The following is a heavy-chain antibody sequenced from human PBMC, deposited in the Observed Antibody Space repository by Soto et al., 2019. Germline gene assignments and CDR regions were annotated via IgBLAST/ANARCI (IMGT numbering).Heavy chain of an antibody. J-gene: IGHJ5*02. CDR1: GYTFTSYY. V-gene: IGHV1-46*01. CDR2: INPTIGVT. CDR3: ARDGSDYFDSSQVWFDP. Sequence: ASVKVSCKASGYTFTSYYMHWVRQAPGQGLEWMGIINPTIGVTTYARKFQGRVTMTRDTSTNTFYMQLTSLRSEDTAVYYCARDGSDYFDSSQVWFDPWGQGTLVTVS. D-gene: IGHD3-22*01.